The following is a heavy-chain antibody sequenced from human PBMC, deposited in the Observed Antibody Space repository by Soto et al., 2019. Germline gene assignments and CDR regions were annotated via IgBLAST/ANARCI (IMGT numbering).Heavy chain of an antibody. CDR1: GFTFSSYA. D-gene: IGHD2-15*01. Sequence: GGSLRLSCAASGFTFSSYAMHWVRQAPGKGLEWVAVISYDGSNKYYADSVKGRFTISRDNSKNTLYLQMNSLRAEDTAVYYCARDFDIVVVVAATLDYWGQGTLVTVSS. J-gene: IGHJ4*02. V-gene: IGHV3-30-3*01. CDR3: ARDFDIVVVVAATLDY. CDR2: ISYDGSNK.